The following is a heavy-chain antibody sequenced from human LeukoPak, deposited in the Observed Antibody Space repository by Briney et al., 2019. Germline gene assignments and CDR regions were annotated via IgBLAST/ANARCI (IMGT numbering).Heavy chain of an antibody. D-gene: IGHD3-22*01. J-gene: IGHJ3*02. CDR2: INPNSGGT. CDR1: GYTFTSYD. V-gene: IGHV1-2*06. Sequence: ASVKVSCKASGYTFTSYDINWVRQATGQGLEWMGRINPNSGGTNYAQKLQGRVTITRDTSISTAYMELSRLRSDDTAVYYCARDFFRGVIVVVSSSAFDIWGQGTMVTVSS. CDR3: ARDFFRGVIVVVSSSAFDI.